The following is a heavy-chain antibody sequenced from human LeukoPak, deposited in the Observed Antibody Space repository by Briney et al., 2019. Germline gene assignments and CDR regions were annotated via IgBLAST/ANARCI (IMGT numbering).Heavy chain of an antibody. J-gene: IGHJ4*02. CDR1: GFTFSSYA. D-gene: IGHD3-22*01. V-gene: IGHV3-30*04. Sequence: ARGSLRLSCAASGFTFSSYAMHWVRQAPGKGLEWVAVISYDGSNKYYADSVKGRFTISRDNSKNTLYLQMNSLRAEDTAVYYCARAEYYDSSGYYYDGFDYWGQGTLVTVSS. CDR3: ARAEYYDSSGYYYDGFDY. CDR2: ISYDGSNK.